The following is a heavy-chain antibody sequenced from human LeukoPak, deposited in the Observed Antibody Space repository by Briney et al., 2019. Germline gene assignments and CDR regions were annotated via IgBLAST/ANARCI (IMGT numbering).Heavy chain of an antibody. Sequence: GGSLRLSCAASGFTFSDYYMSWIRQAPGKGLEWVSYISSSGSTIYYADSVKGRFTIPRDNAKNSLYLQMNSLRAEDTAVYYCARDRGYYYDSSQHAFDIWGQGTMVTVSS. CDR1: GFTFSDYY. D-gene: IGHD3-22*01. J-gene: IGHJ3*02. V-gene: IGHV3-11*01. CDR3: ARDRGYYYDSSQHAFDI. CDR2: ISSSGSTI.